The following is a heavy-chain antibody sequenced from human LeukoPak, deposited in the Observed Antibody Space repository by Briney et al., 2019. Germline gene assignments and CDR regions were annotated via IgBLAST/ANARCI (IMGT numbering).Heavy chain of an antibody. J-gene: IGHJ6*03. CDR3: ARLGPGGFGELTRYYYYMDV. CDR2: IYYSGST. D-gene: IGHD3-10*01. V-gene: IGHV4-39*01. Sequence: SETLSLTCTVSGGSISSSSYYWGWIRQPPGKGLEWIGSIYYSGSTYYNPSLESRVTISVDTSKNQFSLKLSSVTAADTAVYYCARLGPGGFGELTRYYYYMDVWGKGTTVTVSS. CDR1: GGSISSSSYY.